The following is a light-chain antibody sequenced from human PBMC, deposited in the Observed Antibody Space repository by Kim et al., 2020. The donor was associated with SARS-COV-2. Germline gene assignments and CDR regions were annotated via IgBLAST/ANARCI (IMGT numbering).Light chain of an antibody. V-gene: IGLV3-19*01. CDR1: SLRSYY. Sequence: SELTQDPAVSVAVGQTVRITCQGDSLRSYYATWYQQKPRQAPVLVIYGRNNRPSGIPDRFSGSASGNTASLTISGAQAEDEAEFYCQSRDSGGNVVFGGGTQLTVL. J-gene: IGLJ2*01. CDR3: QSRDSGGNVV. CDR2: GRN.